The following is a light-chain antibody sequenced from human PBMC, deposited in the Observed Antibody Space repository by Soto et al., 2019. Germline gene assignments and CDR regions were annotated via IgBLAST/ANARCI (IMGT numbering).Light chain of an antibody. CDR3: QQYENLIT. CDR1: QDINNS. J-gene: IGKJ5*01. V-gene: IGKV1-33*01. Sequence: DIQMAQSPSSLSASVGDRVTITCQASQDINNSLNWYQQRPGKPPKLLIYDASNLETGVPSRFSGSGSGTDFSFTITSLQPEDIATYYCQQYENLITFGQGTRLEIK. CDR2: DAS.